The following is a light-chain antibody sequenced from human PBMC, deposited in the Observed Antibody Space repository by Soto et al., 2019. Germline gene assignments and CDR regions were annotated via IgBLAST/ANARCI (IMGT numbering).Light chain of an antibody. V-gene: IGKV3-11*01. CDR1: QNISTY. J-gene: IGKJ1*01. Sequence: EIVLTQSPATLSFSPGEGASLSCRASQNISTYLAWYQQRPGQVPRLLIYGVSKRAPAIPPRFSGSGSGTDFTLSVSGLETEDFATYYCKQRTNSPPWTFGQGIKVEIX. CDR3: KQRTNSPPWT. CDR2: GVS.